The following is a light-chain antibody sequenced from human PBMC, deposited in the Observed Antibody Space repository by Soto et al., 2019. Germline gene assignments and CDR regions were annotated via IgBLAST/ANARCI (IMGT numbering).Light chain of an antibody. CDR3: QQYNNWPPIT. V-gene: IGKV3-15*01. CDR1: ESVSIN. Sequence: EIVMTQSPDALSVSPGERATLSCSASESVSINLAWYQQKPGQAPRLLIYGGSTRATGIPARFSGSGSGTEFTLTISSLQSEDFAVYYCQQYNNWPPITFGQGTRLEIK. CDR2: GGS. J-gene: IGKJ5*01.